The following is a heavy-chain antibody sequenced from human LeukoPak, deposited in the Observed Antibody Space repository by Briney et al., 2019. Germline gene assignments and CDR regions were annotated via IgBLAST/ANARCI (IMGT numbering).Heavy chain of an antibody. CDR3: ARGRFLDAFDI. CDR2: IYYSWST. V-gene: IGHV4-59*01. CDR1: GVSISSYY. D-gene: IGHD3-3*01. Sequence: PSETLSLTCTVSGVSISSYYWSWIRQPPGKELEWIGYIYYSWSTKYKPSLKSRVTISVDTSKNQFSLKLSSVAAADTAVYYCARGRFLDAFDIWGQGTMVTVSS. J-gene: IGHJ3*02.